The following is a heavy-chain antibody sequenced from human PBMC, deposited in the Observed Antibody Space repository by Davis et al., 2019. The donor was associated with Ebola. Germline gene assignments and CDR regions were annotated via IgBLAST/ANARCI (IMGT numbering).Heavy chain of an antibody. V-gene: IGHV3-74*01. CDR3: ARRYYDSSGYVYFDY. J-gene: IGHJ4*02. CDR1: GFTFSSYG. D-gene: IGHD3-22*01. Sequence: GESLKISCAASGFTFSSYGMHWVRQAPGKGLVWVSRINSDGSSTSYADSVKGRFTISRDNAKNTLYLQMNSLRAEDTAVYYCARRYYDSSGYVYFDYWGQGTLVTVSS. CDR2: INSDGSST.